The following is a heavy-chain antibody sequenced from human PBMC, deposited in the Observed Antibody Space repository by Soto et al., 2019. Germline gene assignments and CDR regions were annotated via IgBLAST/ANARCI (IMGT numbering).Heavy chain of an antibody. CDR3: VKGPDNWDDSNWFDP. J-gene: IGHJ5*02. V-gene: IGHV3-30*18. D-gene: IGHD3-16*01. CDR2: VCFHGSGE. Sequence: QVQVMESGGGVVQPGRSLRISCAASGFTLSNSGIHWVRQAPGKGLEWVAAVCFHGSGEYYADSVKGRFTISSDSSKNMVYLQMNSLRTDDTAVYHCVKGPDNWDDSNWFDPWGQEILVTVSS. CDR1: GFTLSNSG.